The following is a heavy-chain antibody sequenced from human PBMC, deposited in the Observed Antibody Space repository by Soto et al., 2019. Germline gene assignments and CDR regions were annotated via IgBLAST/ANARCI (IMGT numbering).Heavy chain of an antibody. V-gene: IGHV1-2*04. CDR2: INPNSGGT. CDR1: GYTFTGYY. D-gene: IGHD3-22*01. J-gene: IGHJ4*02. CDR3: ARAAPYYXDRREAFDY. Sequence: ASVKVSCKASGYTFTGYYMHWVRQAPGQGLEWMGWINPNSGGTNYAQKFQGWVTMTRDTSISTAYMELSRLRSDDTAVYYCARAAPYYXDRREAFDYWGQGTLVRVSS.